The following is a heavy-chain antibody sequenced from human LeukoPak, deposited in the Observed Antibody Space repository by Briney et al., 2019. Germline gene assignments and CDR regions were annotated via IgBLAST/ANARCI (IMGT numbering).Heavy chain of an antibody. CDR3: ARDLYSSSSVDYYYMDV. J-gene: IGHJ6*03. Sequence: ASVKVSCKASGYTFTSYYMHWVRQAPGQGLEWMGIINPSGGSTSYAQKFQGRVTMTRDMSTSTVYMELSSLRSEYTAVYYCARDLYSSSSVDYYYMDVWGKGTTVTVSS. D-gene: IGHD6-6*01. V-gene: IGHV1-46*01. CDR1: GYTFTSYY. CDR2: INPSGGST.